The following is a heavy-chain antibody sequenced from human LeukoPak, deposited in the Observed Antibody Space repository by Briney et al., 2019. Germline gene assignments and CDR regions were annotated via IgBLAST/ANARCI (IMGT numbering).Heavy chain of an antibody. CDR1: GFTFSSYG. J-gene: IGHJ4*02. CDR2: ITYDGSNK. CDR3: AKDFGVNSPFDY. Sequence: PGRSLRLSCAASGFTFSSYGMHWVRQAPGKGLEWVAVITYDGSNKYYADSVKGRFTTSRDNSKNTLYLQMNSPRAEDTAVYYCAKDFGVNSPFDYWGQGTLVTVFS. D-gene: IGHD3-10*01. V-gene: IGHV3-30*18.